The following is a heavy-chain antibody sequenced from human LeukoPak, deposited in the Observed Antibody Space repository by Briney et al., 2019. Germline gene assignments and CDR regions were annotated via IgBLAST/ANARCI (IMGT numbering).Heavy chain of an antibody. D-gene: IGHD3-10*01. CDR3: ARVNYGSGSYEFGMDV. CDR2: ISSSGSTI. Sequence: GGCLRLSCAASGFTFSSYEMNWVRQAPGKGLEWVSYISSSGSTIYYADSVKGRFTISRDNAKNSLYLQMNSLRAEDTAVYYCARVNYGSGSYEFGMDVWGQGTTVTVSS. V-gene: IGHV3-48*03. CDR1: GFTFSSYE. J-gene: IGHJ6*02.